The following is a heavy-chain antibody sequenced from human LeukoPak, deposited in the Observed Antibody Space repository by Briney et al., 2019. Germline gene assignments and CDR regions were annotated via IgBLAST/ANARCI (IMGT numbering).Heavy chain of an antibody. CDR2: IYYTGAT. J-gene: IGHJ4*02. Sequence: SETLSLTCTVSGGSISSYYWSWMRLPPGKGLEWIGYIYYTGATYYNPSLKSRVTISLDTSKNQFSLKLSSVTAADAAVYYCARAGYSYGTGYYFDYWGQGALVTVSS. V-gene: IGHV4-59*01. CDR1: GGSISSYY. CDR3: ARAGYSYGTGYYFDY. D-gene: IGHD5-18*01.